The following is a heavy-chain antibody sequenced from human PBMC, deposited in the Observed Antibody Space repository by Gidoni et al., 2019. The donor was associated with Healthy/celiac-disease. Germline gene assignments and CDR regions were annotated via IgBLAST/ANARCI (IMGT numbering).Heavy chain of an antibody. J-gene: IGHJ3*02. V-gene: IGHV4-59*01. Sequence: QVQLQASGPGLVKPSETLSLTCTVSGGSISSYYWSWIRQPPGKGLEWIGYIYYSGSTNYNPSLKSRVTISVDTSKNQFSLKLSSVTAADTAVYYCARGSRVVPGAFDIWGQGTMVTVSS. CDR2: IYYSGST. D-gene: IGHD3-22*01. CDR1: GGSISSYY. CDR3: ARGSRVVPGAFDI.